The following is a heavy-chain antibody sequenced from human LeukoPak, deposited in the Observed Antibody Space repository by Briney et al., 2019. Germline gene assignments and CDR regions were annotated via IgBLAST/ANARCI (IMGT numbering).Heavy chain of an antibody. J-gene: IGHJ4*02. D-gene: IGHD4-23*01. CDR2: ISAYNGNT. V-gene: IGHV1-18*01. CDR3: ARSWGHVYGGNLDY. CDR1: YTFTSYD. Sequence: YTFTSYDIXWVRQAPGQGVEXMGWISAYNGNTNYSQKLQGRVTITTEKSTNTAYMELRSLRSDDTAVYYCARSWGHVYGGNLDYWGQGTLVTVSS.